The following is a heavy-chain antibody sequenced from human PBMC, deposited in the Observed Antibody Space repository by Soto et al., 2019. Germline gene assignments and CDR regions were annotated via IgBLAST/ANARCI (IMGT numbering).Heavy chain of an antibody. V-gene: IGHV5-51*01. D-gene: IGHD6-19*01. CDR3: ASLRGGNSSGWYYDYYFDY. J-gene: IGHJ4*02. Sequence: GESLKISCKGSGYSFTSYWIGWVRQMPGKGLEWMGIIYPGDSDTRYSPSFQGQVTISADKSISTAYLQWSSLKASDTAMYYCASLRGGNSSGWYYDYYFDYWGQGTLVTVSS. CDR2: IYPGDSDT. CDR1: GYSFTSYW.